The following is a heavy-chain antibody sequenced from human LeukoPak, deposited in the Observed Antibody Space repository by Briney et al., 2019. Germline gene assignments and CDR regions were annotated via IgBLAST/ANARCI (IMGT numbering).Heavy chain of an antibody. CDR1: GFSFSKAW. CDR3: TTDSRTAAPPHFDY. Sequence: GGSLRLSCAASGFSFSKAWMSWVRQAPGKGLEWVGRIKSKTDGETIQSAAPVEGRFTISRDDSKNTLDLQMNSLKTEDTAVYYCTTDSRTAAPPHFDYWGQGSLVTVSS. CDR2: IKSKTDGETI. D-gene: IGHD6-13*01. J-gene: IGHJ4*02. V-gene: IGHV3-15*01.